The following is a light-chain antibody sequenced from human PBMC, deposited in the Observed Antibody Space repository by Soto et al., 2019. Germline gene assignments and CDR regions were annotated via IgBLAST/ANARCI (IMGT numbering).Light chain of an antibody. Sequence: EIVLTQSPGTLSLSPGERATVSCRSSQSISAKYLAWYQQKPGQAPRLLIYAASRRATGVPDRFSGSASGTDFTLTISRLEPEDFAIYYCQQRSSWYSFGQGTKLEIK. CDR2: AAS. J-gene: IGKJ2*03. V-gene: IGKV3D-20*02. CDR1: QSISAKY. CDR3: QQRSSWYS.